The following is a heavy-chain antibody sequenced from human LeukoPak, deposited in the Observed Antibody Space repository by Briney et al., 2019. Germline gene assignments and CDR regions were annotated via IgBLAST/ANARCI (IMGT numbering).Heavy chain of an antibody. CDR1: GFTFDDYA. Sequence: GGSVRLSCAASGFTFDDYAMHWVRHAPGKGLEWVSGISWNSGSIGYADSVKGRFTISRDNAKNSLYLHMNSLRAEDTALYYCAKDSQWLVSGGSGYFDYWGQGTLVTVSS. V-gene: IGHV3-9*01. CDR3: AKDSQWLVSGGSGYFDY. CDR2: ISWNSGSI. J-gene: IGHJ4*02. D-gene: IGHD6-19*01.